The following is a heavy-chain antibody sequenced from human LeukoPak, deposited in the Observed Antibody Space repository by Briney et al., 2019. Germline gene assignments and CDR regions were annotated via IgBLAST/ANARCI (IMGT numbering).Heavy chain of an antibody. CDR3: ARGSTYYDFWSGYYRSGDGESYYDY. Sequence: ASVKVSCKASGYTFTSYAMNWVRQAPGQGLEWMGWINTNTGNPTYAQGFTGRFVFSLDTSVSTAYLQISSLKAEDTAVYYCARGSTYYDFWSGYYRSGDGESYYDYWGQGTLVTVSS. V-gene: IGHV7-4-1*02. D-gene: IGHD3-3*01. CDR1: GYTFTSYA. CDR2: INTNTGNP. J-gene: IGHJ4*02.